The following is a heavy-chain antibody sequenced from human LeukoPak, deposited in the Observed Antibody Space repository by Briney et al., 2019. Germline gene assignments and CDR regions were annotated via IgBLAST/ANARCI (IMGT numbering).Heavy chain of an antibody. CDR2: IKLDGSEK. D-gene: IGHD6-13*01. V-gene: IGHV3-7*03. J-gene: IGHJ4*02. Sequence: GGSLRLSCAASGFTFSSYWMSWVRQAPGKGLEWVANIKLDGSEKYYVDSVKGRFTISRDNAKKSLYLQMNSLRAEDTAVYYCARVGDSAAGSPQGRDWGQGTLVTVSS. CDR3: ARVGDSAAGSPQGRD. CDR1: GFTFSSYW.